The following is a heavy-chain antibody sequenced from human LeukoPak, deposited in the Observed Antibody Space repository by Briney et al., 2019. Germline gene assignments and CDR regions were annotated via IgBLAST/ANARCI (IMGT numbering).Heavy chain of an antibody. D-gene: IGHD6-6*01. CDR2: IKQDGSEK. V-gene: IGHV3-7*03. CDR3: AKNIAARCRAFDP. J-gene: IGHJ5*02. Sequence: PGGSLRLSCAASGFTFSSYWMSWVRQAPGKGLEWVANIKQDGSEKYYVDSVKGRFTISRDNAKNSLYLQMNSLRAEDTAVYYCAKNIAARCRAFDPWGQGTLVTVSS. CDR1: GFTFSSYW.